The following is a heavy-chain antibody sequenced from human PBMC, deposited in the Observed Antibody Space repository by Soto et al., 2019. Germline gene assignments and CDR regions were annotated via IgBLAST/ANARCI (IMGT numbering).Heavy chain of an antibody. V-gene: IGHV3-23*01. D-gene: IGHD2-8*02. CDR2: ISGSGGST. Sequence: LRLSCAASGFTFSSYAMSWVRQAPGKGLEWVSAISGSGGSTYYADSVKGRFTISRDNSKNTLYLQMNSLRAEDTAVYYCAKDLDRSWSSDYWGQGTLVTVSS. J-gene: IGHJ4*02. CDR1: GFTFSSYA. CDR3: AKDLDRSWSSDY.